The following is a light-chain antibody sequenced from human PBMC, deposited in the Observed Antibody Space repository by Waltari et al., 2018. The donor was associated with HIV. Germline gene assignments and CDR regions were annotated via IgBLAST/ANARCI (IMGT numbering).Light chain of an antibody. J-gene: IGKJ4*01. CDR2: GAT. V-gene: IGKV3-15*01. CDR3: QHYTNWPLT. CDR1: QTVSRD. Sequence: EVVMTQSPAALSVFPGERVTLSCRASQTVSRDLAWYQQKPGQAPRLLIYGATTRATDSPARCSVSGSGTEFTLTISSLQSEDFAVYYCQHYTNWPLTFGGGTKVEIK.